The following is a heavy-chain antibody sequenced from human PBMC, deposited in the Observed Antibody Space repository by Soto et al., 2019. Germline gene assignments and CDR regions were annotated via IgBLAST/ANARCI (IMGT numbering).Heavy chain of an antibody. J-gene: IGHJ4*02. CDR2: INHSGST. Sequence: SGTLSLTCAVYGGSFSGYYWTWIRQPPGTGLEWIGEINHSGSTNYNPSLKSRVTISVDTSKTQFSLKLTSVTAADTAVYYCARDARSNDGGNPDYFDYWGQGTLVTVSS. CDR3: ARDARSNDGGNPDYFDY. V-gene: IGHV4-34*01. CDR1: GGSFSGYY. D-gene: IGHD1-1*01.